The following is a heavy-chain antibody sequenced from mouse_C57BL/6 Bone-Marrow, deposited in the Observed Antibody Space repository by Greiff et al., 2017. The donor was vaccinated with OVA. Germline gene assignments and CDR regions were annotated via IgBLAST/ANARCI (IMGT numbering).Heavy chain of an antibody. CDR2: IYPGDGDT. CDR3: ARESLTTVVAHFDY. CDR1: GYAFSSSW. D-gene: IGHD1-1*01. J-gene: IGHJ2*01. Sequence: VQLKESGPELVKPGASVKISCKASGYAFSSSWMNWVKQRPGKGLEWIGRIYPGDGDTNYNGKFKGKATLTADKSSSTAYMQLSSLTSEDSAVYFCARESLTTVVAHFDYWGQGTTLTVSS. V-gene: IGHV1-82*01.